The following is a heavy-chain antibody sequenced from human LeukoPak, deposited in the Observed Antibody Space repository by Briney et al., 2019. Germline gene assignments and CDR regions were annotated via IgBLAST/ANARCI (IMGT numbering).Heavy chain of an antibody. J-gene: IGHJ4*02. CDR1: GGSINSGSFY. D-gene: IGHD3-16*01. CDR2: IYHSGST. Sequence: PSETLSLTCTVSGGSINSGSFYWSWIRQPPGKGLEWIGYIYHSGSTSYNPSLKSRVTISGDTSKNQFSLRLTSVTAADTAVYYCARWGRQLLPSVIDYWGQGTLVTVSS. CDR3: ARWGRQLLPSVIDY. V-gene: IGHV4-30-2*01.